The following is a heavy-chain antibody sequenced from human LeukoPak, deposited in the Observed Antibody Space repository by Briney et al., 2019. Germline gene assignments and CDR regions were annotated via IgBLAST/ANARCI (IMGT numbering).Heavy chain of an antibody. V-gene: IGHV4-59*01. CDR3: TRGAGWLIDY. J-gene: IGHJ4*02. D-gene: IGHD3-16*01. CDR1: DDSISDYY. Sequence: SETLSLTCTVSDDSISDYYRGWIRQPPGKGLEWIGYFHNSGISTYNPSLKIRVTISADTSKNQFSLKLNSLTTADTAVYYCTRGAGWLIDYWGQGILVTVSS. CDR2: FHNSGIS.